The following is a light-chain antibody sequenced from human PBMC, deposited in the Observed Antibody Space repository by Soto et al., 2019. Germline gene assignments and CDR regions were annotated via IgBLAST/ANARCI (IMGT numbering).Light chain of an antibody. CDR1: QSVSSY. J-gene: IGKJ5*01. CDR3: QQRSNWPPST. CDR2: DAS. Sequence: LSQSPATLPLSPGERATLSCRASQSVSSYLAWYQQKPGQAPRLLIYDASNRATGIPARFSGSGSGTDFTLTISSLEPEDFAVYYCQQRSNWPPSTFGQGTRREMK. V-gene: IGKV3-11*01.